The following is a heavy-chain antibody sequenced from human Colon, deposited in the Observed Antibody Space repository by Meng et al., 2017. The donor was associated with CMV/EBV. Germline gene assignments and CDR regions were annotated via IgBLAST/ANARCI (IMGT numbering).Heavy chain of an antibody. J-gene: IGHJ1*01. Sequence: LSLTCAASGFTSSIYAMSWVRLAPGKGLEWVSGISGSGGKTFYSDSVRGRFTISRDNSKNTVYLEMNSLRADDTAVYYCAKDGTTVTPYGYFENWGQGTQVTVSS. CDR3: AKDGTTVTPYGYFEN. D-gene: IGHD4-17*01. CDR2: ISGSGGKT. CDR1: GFTSSIYA. V-gene: IGHV3-23*01.